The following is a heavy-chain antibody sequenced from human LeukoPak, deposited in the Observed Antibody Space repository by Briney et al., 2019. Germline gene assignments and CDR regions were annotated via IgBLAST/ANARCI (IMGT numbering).Heavy chain of an antibody. Sequence: ASVKVSCKASGGTFSSYAISWVRQAPGQGLEWMGGIIPIFGTANYAQKFQGRVTITADESTSTAYMELSSLRSEDTAVYYCARDGGLGIAAAGTKFGNWFDPWGQGTLVTVSS. CDR3: ARDGGLGIAAAGTKFGNWFDP. V-gene: IGHV1-69*13. J-gene: IGHJ5*02. CDR2: IIPIFGTA. D-gene: IGHD6-13*01. CDR1: GGTFSSYA.